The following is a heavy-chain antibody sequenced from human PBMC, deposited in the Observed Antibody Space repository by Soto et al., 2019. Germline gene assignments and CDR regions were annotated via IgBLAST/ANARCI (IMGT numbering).Heavy chain of an antibody. Sequence: PGGSLILSCAASGFTFSSYGMHWVRQAPGKGLEWVAVIWYDGSNKYYADSVKGRFTISRDNSKNTLYLQMNSLRAEDTAVYYCARDYDSSGYPRYYFDYWGQGTLVSVSS. D-gene: IGHD3-22*01. V-gene: IGHV3-33*01. CDR3: ARDYDSSGYPRYYFDY. CDR2: IWYDGSNK. CDR1: GFTFSSYG. J-gene: IGHJ4*02.